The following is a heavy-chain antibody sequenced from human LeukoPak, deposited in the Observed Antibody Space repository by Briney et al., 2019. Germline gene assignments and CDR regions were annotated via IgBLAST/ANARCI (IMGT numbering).Heavy chain of an antibody. J-gene: IGHJ6*02. CDR1: GGSISSYY. Sequence: SETLSLTCTVSGGSISSYYWSWIRQPAGKGLEWIGRIYTSGGTNYNPSLKSRVTMSVDTSKNQFSLKLSSVTAADTAVYYCARGEDCSSTSCYYGMDVWGQGTTVTVSS. CDR2: IYTSGGT. D-gene: IGHD2-2*01. CDR3: ARGEDCSSTSCYYGMDV. V-gene: IGHV4-4*07.